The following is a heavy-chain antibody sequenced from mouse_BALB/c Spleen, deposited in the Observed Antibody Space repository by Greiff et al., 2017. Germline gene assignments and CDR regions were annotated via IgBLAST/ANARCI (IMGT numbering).Heavy chain of an antibody. CDR2: INPSNGRT. Sequence: QVQLQQPGAELVKPGASVKLSCKASGYTFTSYWMHWVKQRPGQGLEWIGEINPSNGRTNYNEKFKSKATLTVDKSSSTAYMQLSSLTSEDSAVYYCARRDMITFYAMDYWGQGTSVTVSS. CDR1: GYTFTSYW. J-gene: IGHJ4*01. V-gene: IGHV1S81*02. CDR3: ARRDMITFYAMDY. D-gene: IGHD2-4*01.